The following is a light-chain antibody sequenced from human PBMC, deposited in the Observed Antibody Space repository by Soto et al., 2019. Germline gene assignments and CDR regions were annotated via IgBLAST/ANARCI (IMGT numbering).Light chain of an antibody. CDR1: KLGDKY. CDR2: QDS. Sequence: SSELTQPPSVAVSPGQTASITCSGDKLGDKYACWYQQKPGQSPVLVIYQDSKRPSGIPERFSGSNSGNTATLTISGTQAMDEADYYCQAWDRRAVFGGGTTLTVL. CDR3: QAWDRRAV. J-gene: IGLJ2*01. V-gene: IGLV3-1*01.